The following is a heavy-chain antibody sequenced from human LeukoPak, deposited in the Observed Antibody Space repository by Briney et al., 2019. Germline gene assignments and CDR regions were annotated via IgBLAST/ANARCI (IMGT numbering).Heavy chain of an antibody. Sequence: ASVKVSCKASGYTFTNYDINWVRQATGQGLEWVGWMNPNSGNTGYAQKFQGRVAMTWNTSISTAYMDLSSLRSEDTALYYCARGLRRDQQLLRAFDYWGQGTLVTVSS. V-gene: IGHV1-8*01. D-gene: IGHD3-9*01. J-gene: IGHJ4*02. CDR2: MNPNSGNT. CDR3: ARGLRRDQQLLRAFDY. CDR1: GYTFTNYD.